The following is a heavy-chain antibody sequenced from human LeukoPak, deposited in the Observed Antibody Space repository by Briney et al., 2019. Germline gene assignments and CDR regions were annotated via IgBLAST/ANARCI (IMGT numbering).Heavy chain of an antibody. CDR1: GGPISSYY. J-gene: IGHJ4*02. CDR2: IYYSGST. D-gene: IGHD6-19*01. Sequence: PSETLSLTCTVSGGPISSYYWSWIRQPPGKGLEWIGYIYYSGSTNYNPSLKSRVTISVDTSKNQFSLKLSSVTAADTAVYYCVRDRGPRYSSGWYLVDYWGQGTLVTVSS. CDR3: VRDRGPRYSSGWYLVDY. V-gene: IGHV4-59*01.